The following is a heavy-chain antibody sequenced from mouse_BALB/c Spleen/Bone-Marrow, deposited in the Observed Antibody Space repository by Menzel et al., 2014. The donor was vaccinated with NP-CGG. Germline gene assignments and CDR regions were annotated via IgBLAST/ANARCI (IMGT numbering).Heavy chain of an antibody. D-gene: IGHD1-1*01. Sequence: QVQLQQSGAELVRPGTSVKVSCKASGYAFTNYLIEWEKQRPGQGLEWIGVINPGSGGTNYNEKFKGKATLTADKSSSTAYMQLSSLTSDDSAVYFCARGITTGYFDYWGQGTTLTVSS. CDR2: INPGSGGT. V-gene: IGHV1-54*01. J-gene: IGHJ2*01. CDR3: ARGITTGYFDY. CDR1: GYAFTNYL.